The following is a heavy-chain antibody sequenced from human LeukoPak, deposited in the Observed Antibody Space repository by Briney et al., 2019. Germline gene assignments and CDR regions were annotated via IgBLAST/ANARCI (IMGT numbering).Heavy chain of an antibody. V-gene: IGHV3-66*01. CDR2: IYSSGST. Sequence: GGSLRLSCVASGFTVSSNYMGWVRQAPGKRLEWVSVIYSSGSTYYADSVKGRFTISRDNSKNTVDLQMNNLRVGDTAVYYCARGRPGYYYDYWGQGTLVTVSS. D-gene: IGHD3-16*01. J-gene: IGHJ1*01. CDR1: GFTVSSNY. CDR3: ARGRPGYYYDY.